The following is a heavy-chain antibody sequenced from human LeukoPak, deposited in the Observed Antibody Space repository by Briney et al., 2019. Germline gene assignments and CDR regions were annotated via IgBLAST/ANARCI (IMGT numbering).Heavy chain of an antibody. CDR3: ARYQGYFDY. Sequence: NSSETLSLTCAVSGGSISSGGYSWSWIRQPPGKGLEWIRYIYHSGSTYYNPSLKSRVTISVDRSKNQFSLKLSSVTAADTAVYYCARYQGYFDYWGQGTLVTVSS. D-gene: IGHD2-2*01. CDR1: GGSISSGGYS. CDR2: IYHSGST. V-gene: IGHV4-30-2*01. J-gene: IGHJ4*02.